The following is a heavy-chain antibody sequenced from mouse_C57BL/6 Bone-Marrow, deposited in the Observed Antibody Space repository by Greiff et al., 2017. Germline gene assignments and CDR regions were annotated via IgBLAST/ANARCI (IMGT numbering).Heavy chain of an antibody. CDR1: GYAFTNYL. CDR2: INPGRGGT. CDR3: ARSKNWDSWFAY. D-gene: IGHD4-1*01. Sequence: VQLQPSGAELVRPGTSVKVSCKASGYAFTNYLIEWVKQRPGQGLEWIGVINPGRGGTNYDEKLKGKATLTADKSSSTAYMQRSSLTSEDSAVYFCARSKNWDSWFAYWGQGTLVTVSA. V-gene: IGHV1-54*01. J-gene: IGHJ3*01.